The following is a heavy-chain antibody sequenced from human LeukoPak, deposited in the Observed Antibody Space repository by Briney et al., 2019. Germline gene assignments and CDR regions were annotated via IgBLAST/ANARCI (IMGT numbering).Heavy chain of an antibody. CDR1: GFTFSSYA. Sequence: GGSLRLSCAASGFTFSSYAMHWVRQAPGKGLEWVAVISYDGSNKYYADSVKGRFTISRDNSKNTLYLQMNSLRAEDTAVYYCVCPSLDSSSWGVGYFDYWGQGTLVTVSS. D-gene: IGHD6-13*01. J-gene: IGHJ4*02. V-gene: IGHV3-30-3*01. CDR2: ISYDGSNK. CDR3: VCPSLDSSSWGVGYFDY.